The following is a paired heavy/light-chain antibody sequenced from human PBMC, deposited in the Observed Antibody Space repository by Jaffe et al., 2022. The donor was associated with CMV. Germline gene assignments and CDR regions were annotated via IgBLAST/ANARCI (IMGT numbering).Heavy chain of an antibody. Sequence: QVQLQESGPGLVKPSGTLSLTCAVSGGSISSSNWWSWVRQPPGKGLEWIGEIYHSGSTNYNPSLKSRVTISVDKSKNQFSLKLSSVTAADTAVYYCAMQNYYDSSGYYYMGAGFDYWGQGTLVTVSS. CDR1: GGSISSSNW. CDR2: IYHSGST. CDR3: AMQNYYDSSGYYYMGAGFDY. J-gene: IGHJ4*02. V-gene: IGHV4-4*02. D-gene: IGHD3-22*01.
Light chain of an antibody. CDR3: MQGTHWLIT. CDR2: KVS. CDR1: QSLVHSDGNTY. J-gene: IGKJ5*01. Sequence: DVVMTQSPLSLPVTLGQPASISCRSSQSLVHSDGNTYLNWFQQRPGQSPRRLIYKVSNRDSGVPDRFSGSGSGTDFTLKISRVEAEDVGVYYCMQGTHWLITFGQGTRLEIK. V-gene: IGKV2-30*02.